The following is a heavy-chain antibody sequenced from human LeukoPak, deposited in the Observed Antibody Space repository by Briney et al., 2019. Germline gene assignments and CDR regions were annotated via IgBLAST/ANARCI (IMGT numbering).Heavy chain of an antibody. CDR3: ARLSGSRLPGY. D-gene: IGHD3-10*01. J-gene: IGHJ4*02. Sequence: PGGSLRLSCAASGFTFSNHSMNWVRQAPGRGLEWVSYISRDSSTSYYADSTKGRFTISRDNAKNSLYLQMNSLRAEDTAVYYCARLSGSRLPGYWGQGTLVTVSS. V-gene: IGHV3-48*01. CDR1: GFTFSNHS. CDR2: ISRDSSTS.